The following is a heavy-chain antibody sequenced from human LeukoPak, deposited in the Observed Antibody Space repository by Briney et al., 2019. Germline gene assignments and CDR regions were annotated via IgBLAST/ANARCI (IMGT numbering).Heavy chain of an antibody. D-gene: IGHD3-3*01. CDR2: ISYDGSDK. CDR1: GFTFSSYG. J-gene: IGHJ5*02. V-gene: IGHV3-30*18. Sequence: GGSLRLSCAASGFTFSSYGMHWVRQAPGKGLEWVAVISYDGSDKYYADSVEGRFTISRDNSKNTLYLQMNSLRAEDTAVYYCAKVGLRFLEWFGFDPWGQGTLVTVSS. CDR3: AKVGLRFLEWFGFDP.